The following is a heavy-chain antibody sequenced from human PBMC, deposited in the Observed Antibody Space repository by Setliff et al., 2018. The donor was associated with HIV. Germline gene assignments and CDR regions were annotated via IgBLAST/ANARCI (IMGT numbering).Heavy chain of an antibody. CDR2: INPNSGGT. CDR1: GYTFTGYF. D-gene: IGHD2-15*01. J-gene: IGHJ4*02. V-gene: IGHV1-2*06. Sequence: ASVKVSCKASGYTFTGYFIHWVRQAPGQGLEWMGRINPNSGGTNYAQKFQGRVTMTTDTSTSTFYMEVRRLRSEDTAVYYCARDHSDILDYWGQGTLVTVSS. CDR3: ARDHSDILDY.